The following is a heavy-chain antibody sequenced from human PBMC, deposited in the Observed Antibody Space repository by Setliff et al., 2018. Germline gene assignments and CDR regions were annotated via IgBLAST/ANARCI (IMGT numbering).Heavy chain of an antibody. Sequence: SETLSRTCAGYGGSFSGYYWSWIRQPPGKGLEWIGEINHSGSTNYNPSLKSRVTISVDTSKNQFSLKLSSVTAADTAVYYCARGRRGVRGVIVTFDYWGQGTLVTVSS. J-gene: IGHJ4*02. CDR1: GGSFSGYY. CDR3: ARGRRGVRGVIVTFDY. CDR2: INHSGST. V-gene: IGHV4-34*01. D-gene: IGHD3-10*01.